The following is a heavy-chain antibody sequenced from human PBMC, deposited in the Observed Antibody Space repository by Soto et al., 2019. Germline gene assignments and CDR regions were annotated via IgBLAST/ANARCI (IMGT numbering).Heavy chain of an antibody. CDR1: GYTFTYRY. J-gene: IGHJ3*02. V-gene: IGHV1-45*02. CDR2: ITPFNGNT. CDR3: AKSYKDRYGEAAFDI. Sequence: ASVKVSCKASGYTFTYRYLHWVRQAPGQALEWMGWITPFNGNTNYAQKFQDRVTITRDRSTSTAYMELSSLRSEDTAMYYCAKSYKDRYGEAAFDIWGQGTMVTVSS. D-gene: IGHD4-17*01.